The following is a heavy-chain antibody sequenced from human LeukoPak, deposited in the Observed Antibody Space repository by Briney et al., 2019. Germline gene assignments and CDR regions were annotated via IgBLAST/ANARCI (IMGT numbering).Heavy chain of an antibody. V-gene: IGHV1-2*02. D-gene: IGHD3-22*01. CDR3: ASFGSGYYDSSGTLFDAFDI. CDR1: GYTFTGYY. J-gene: IGHJ3*02. Sequence: ASVKVSCMASGYTFTGYYIHWVRQAPGQGLEWMGWINPNSGGTNYAQKFQGRVTMTRDTSISTAYMELSRLRSDDTAVYYCASFGSGYYDSSGTLFDAFDIWGQGTMVTVSS. CDR2: INPNSGGT.